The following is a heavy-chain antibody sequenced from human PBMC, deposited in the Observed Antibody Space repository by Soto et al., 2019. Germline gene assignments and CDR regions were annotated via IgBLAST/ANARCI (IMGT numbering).Heavy chain of an antibody. CDR3: ARDSNYDAIYYYYGMDV. CDR1: GDRYTSYG. J-gene: IGHJ6*02. D-gene: IGHD4-4*01. Sequence: TSVKVSCEACGDRYTSYGISWVRQAPGQGFEWMGWISAYNGNTNYAQKLQGRVTMTTDTSTSTAYMELRSLRSDDTAVYYCARDSNYDAIYYYYGMDVWGQGTTVTVSS. V-gene: IGHV1-18*01. CDR2: ISAYNGNT.